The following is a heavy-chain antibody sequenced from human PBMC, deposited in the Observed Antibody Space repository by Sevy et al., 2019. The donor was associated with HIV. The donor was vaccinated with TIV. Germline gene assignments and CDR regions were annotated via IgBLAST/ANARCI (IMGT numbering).Heavy chain of an antibody. V-gene: IGHV3-23*01. CDR3: AKDLSIAARPNWFDP. J-gene: IGHJ5*02. CDR1: GFTFSSYA. CDR2: VSGRGGST. D-gene: IGHD6-6*01. Sequence: GGSLRLSCAASGFTFSSYAMSWVRQAPGKGLEWVSAVSGRGGSTYYADSVKGRFTISRDNSKNTLYLQMNSLRAEDTAVYYCAKDLSIAARPNWFDPWGQGTLVTVSS.